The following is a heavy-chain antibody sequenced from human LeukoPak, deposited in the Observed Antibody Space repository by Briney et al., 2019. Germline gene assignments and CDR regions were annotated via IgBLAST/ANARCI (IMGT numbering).Heavy chain of an antibody. CDR1: GVTFSSYG. J-gene: IGHJ6*02. V-gene: IGHV3-33*01. D-gene: IGHD3-22*01. CDR3: ARAYDSSGYYQYCYYYGMDV. Sequence: RSLRLSCAASGVTFSSYGMHWVRQAPGKGLEWVAVIWYYGSNKYYADSVKGRFTISRDNSKNTLYLQMNSLRAEDTAVYYCARAYDSSGYYQYCYYYGMDVWGQGSTVTVSS. CDR2: IWYYGSNK.